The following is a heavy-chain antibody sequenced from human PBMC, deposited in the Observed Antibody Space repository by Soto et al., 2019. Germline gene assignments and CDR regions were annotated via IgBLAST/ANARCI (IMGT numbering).Heavy chain of an antibody. CDR2: ITSDTLTI. CDR1: GFKFDIYS. J-gene: IGHJ4*02. D-gene: IGHD6-19*01. V-gene: IGHV3-48*02. CDR3: ARSVEGHFDY. Sequence: EVQLVESGGGLVRPGESLRLSCAASGFKFDIYSMNWIRQAPGKGLEWVSYITSDTLTIRYADSVRRRFIISRDNAGNSVFLQMNSLRDEDTATYYCARSVEGHFDYWGQGALVTVSS.